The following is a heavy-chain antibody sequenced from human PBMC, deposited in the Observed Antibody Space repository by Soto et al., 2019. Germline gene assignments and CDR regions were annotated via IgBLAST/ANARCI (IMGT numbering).Heavy chain of an antibody. D-gene: IGHD2-15*01. CDR3: AKDATPRSGGSCSGWFDP. CDR1: GFTFSSYA. J-gene: IGHJ5*02. CDR2: ISGSGGST. V-gene: IGHV3-23*01. Sequence: GGSLSLSCAASGFTFSSYAMSWVRQAPGKGLEWVSAISGSGGSTYYADSVKGRFTISSDNSKNTLYLQMNSLSAEDAAVYYCAKDATPRSGGSCSGWFDPWGQGTLVTVSS.